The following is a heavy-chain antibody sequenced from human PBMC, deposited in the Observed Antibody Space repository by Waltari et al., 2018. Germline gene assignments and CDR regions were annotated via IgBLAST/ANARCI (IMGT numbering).Heavy chain of an antibody. D-gene: IGHD5-12*01. CDR3: AQRKYSGYESGETFDY. CDR1: GFSLSTSGVG. Sequence: QITLKESGPTLVKPTQTLTLTCTFSGFSLSTSGVGVGWIRQPPGKALDWLALIYWIDDKSYSPSLKSRLTITKDTSKNQVVLTMTNMDPVDTATYYCAQRKYSGYESGETFDYWGQGTLVTVSS. J-gene: IGHJ4*02. CDR2: IYWIDDK. V-gene: IGHV2-5*01.